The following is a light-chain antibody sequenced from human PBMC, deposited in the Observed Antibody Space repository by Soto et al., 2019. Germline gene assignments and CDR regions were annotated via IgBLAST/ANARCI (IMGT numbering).Light chain of an antibody. J-gene: IGKJ3*01. CDR2: AAS. Sequence: TQSPGTLSLSPGERATLSCRASQSVRSSYLAWYQQKPGKVPKLLIYAASTLQSGVPSRFSGSGSGTDFTLTISSLQPEDVATYYCQKYNSAPFTFGPGTKVDIK. CDR3: QKYNSAPFT. V-gene: IGKV1-27*01. CDR1: QSVRSSY.